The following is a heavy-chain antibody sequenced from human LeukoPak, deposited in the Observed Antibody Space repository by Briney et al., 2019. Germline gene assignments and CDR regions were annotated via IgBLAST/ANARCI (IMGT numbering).Heavy chain of an antibody. Sequence: GGSLRLSCAASGFTFSSYAMSWVRQAPGTGLEWVSAISASGGTTYYADSVKGRFTISRDNSKNTLHLQMNSLRAEDTAVYYCARGPYDYGSGSSFYYFDYWGQGTLVTVSS. J-gene: IGHJ4*02. D-gene: IGHD3-10*01. CDR1: GFTFSSYA. CDR2: ISASGGTT. CDR3: ARGPYDYGSGSSFYYFDY. V-gene: IGHV3-23*01.